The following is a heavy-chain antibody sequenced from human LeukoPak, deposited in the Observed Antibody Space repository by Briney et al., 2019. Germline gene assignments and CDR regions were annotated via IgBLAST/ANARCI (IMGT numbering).Heavy chain of an antibody. V-gene: IGHV3-30*03. CDR1: GFTFGSYA. CDR2: ISFDESNK. J-gene: IGHJ3*02. CDR3: ATELRIGATGYLFAFDI. Sequence: GGSLRLSCAASGFTFGSYAMHWVRQAPGKGLEWVALISFDESNKYYADSVKGRFTISRDNYKNTLYLQMNSLRVEDTAVYYCATELRIGATGYLFAFDIWGQGTMVTVSS. D-gene: IGHD1-1*01.